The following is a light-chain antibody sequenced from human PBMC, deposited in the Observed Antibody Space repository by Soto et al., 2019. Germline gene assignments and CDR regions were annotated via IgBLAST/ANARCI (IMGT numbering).Light chain of an antibody. Sequence: DIRMTQSPSTLSGSVGDIFTITCRASQTISSWLAWYQQKPGKAPKLLIYKASTLKSGVPSRFSGSGSATGFTLTISSLQPDDFATYYCQQYNNYWTFGQGTKVDIK. V-gene: IGKV1-5*03. CDR1: QTISSW. CDR2: KAS. J-gene: IGKJ1*01. CDR3: QQYNNYWT.